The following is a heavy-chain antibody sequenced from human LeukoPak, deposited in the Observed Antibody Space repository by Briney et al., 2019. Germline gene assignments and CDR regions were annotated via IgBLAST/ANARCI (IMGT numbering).Heavy chain of an antibody. J-gene: IGHJ3*02. V-gene: IGHV3-72*01. Sequence: GGSLRLSCAAPGSTFSDHYMDWVRQAPGKGLEWVGRTRNKANSYTTEYAASVKGRFTISRDDSKNSLYLQMNSLETEDTAVYYCALVRGVAPPDAFDIWGQGTMVTVSS. CDR2: TRNKANSYTT. CDR3: ALVRGVAPPDAFDI. D-gene: IGHD3-10*01. CDR1: GSTFSDHY.